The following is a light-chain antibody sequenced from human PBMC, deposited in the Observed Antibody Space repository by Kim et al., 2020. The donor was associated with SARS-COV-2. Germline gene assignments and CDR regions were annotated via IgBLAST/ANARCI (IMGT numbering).Light chain of an antibody. J-gene: IGLJ3*02. CDR2: KDN. CDR1: VLAKKY. Sequence: SVSPGQTARITCSGDVLAKKYARWFQQKPGQAPVLVIYKDNERPSGIPERFSGSSSRTTVTLTISGAQVEDEADYYCYSAVDNNWVFGGGTKLTVL. CDR3: YSAVDNNWV. V-gene: IGLV3-27*01.